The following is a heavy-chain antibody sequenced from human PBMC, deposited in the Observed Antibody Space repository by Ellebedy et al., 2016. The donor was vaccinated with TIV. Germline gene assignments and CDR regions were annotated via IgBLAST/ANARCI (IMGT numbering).Heavy chain of an antibody. CDR3: ARNGTLIGNHRDYFYHGMDV. V-gene: IGHV3-23*01. J-gene: IGHJ6*02. CDR2: LSGTGGSS. D-gene: IGHD3-16*01. Sequence: GGSLRLSCAASGFSFRTYAMRWVRQAPGKGLEWVSALSGTGGSSYHADSVKGRFTISRDNSKNTLYMQMNSLRAEDTALYYCARNGTLIGNHRDYFYHGMDVWGQGTTVTVSS. CDR1: GFSFRTYA.